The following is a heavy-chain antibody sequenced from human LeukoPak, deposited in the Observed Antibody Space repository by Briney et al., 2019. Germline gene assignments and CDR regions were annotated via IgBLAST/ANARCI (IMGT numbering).Heavy chain of an antibody. Sequence: SETLSLTCTVSGDSLSSYYWSWIRQPPGKRLEWIGYIYYSGSTNYNPSLKSRLTISLDTSKNQFSLKLSSVTAADTAVYYCARHATKRFLEWLKNYYFDYWGQGTLVTVSS. CDR3: ARHATKRFLEWLKNYYFDY. J-gene: IGHJ4*02. CDR2: IYYSGST. V-gene: IGHV4-59*08. D-gene: IGHD3-3*01. CDR1: GDSLSSYY.